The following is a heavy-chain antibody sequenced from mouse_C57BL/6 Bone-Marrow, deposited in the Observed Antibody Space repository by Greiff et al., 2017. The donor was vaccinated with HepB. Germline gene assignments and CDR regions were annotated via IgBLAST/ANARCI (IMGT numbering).Heavy chain of an antibody. D-gene: IGHD1-1*01. V-gene: IGHV1-55*01. J-gene: IGHJ3*01. CDR3: ATSNDHYYGSSLFAY. CDR1: GYTFTSYW. Sequence: QVQLQQPGAELVKPGASVKMSCKASGYTFTSYWITWVKQRPGQGLEWIGDIYPGSGSTNYNEKFKSKATLTVDTSSSTAYMQLSSLTSEDSAVYYFATSNDHYYGSSLFAYWGQGTLVTVSP. CDR2: IYPGSGST.